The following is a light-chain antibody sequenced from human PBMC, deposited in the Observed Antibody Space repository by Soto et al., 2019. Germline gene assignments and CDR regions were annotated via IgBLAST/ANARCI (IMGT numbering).Light chain of an antibody. CDR2: GAS. CDR3: QQYNNWT. J-gene: IGKJ1*01. Sequence: EIVMTQSPATLSVSPGERATLSCRASQSVSSNLAWYQQKPGQAPRLLIYGASTRATGIPARSSGSGSGTEFTLTISSLQSEDFAVYYCQQYNNWTFGQGTKV. CDR1: QSVSSN. V-gene: IGKV3-15*01.